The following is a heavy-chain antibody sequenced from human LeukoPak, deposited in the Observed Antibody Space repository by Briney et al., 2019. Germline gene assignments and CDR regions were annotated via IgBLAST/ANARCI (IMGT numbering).Heavy chain of an antibody. V-gene: IGHV4-59*01. D-gene: IGHD3-16*02. CDR1: GGSISSYY. CDR2: IYYSGST. J-gene: IGHJ3*02. Sequence: SETLSLTCTVSGGSISSYYWSWIRQPPGGGLEWIGYIYYSGSTNYNPSLKSRVTISVDTSKNQFSLKTSSVTAADTAVYYCAREGSELYRLDAFDIWGQGTMVTVSS. CDR3: AREGSELYRLDAFDI.